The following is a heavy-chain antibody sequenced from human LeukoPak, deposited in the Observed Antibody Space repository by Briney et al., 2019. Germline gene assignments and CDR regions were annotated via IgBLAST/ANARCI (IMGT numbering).Heavy chain of an antibody. CDR3: AKEGIRFLGYMDV. D-gene: IGHD3-3*01. CDR2: IGGSGGDT. CDR1: GFMFSSNA. Sequence: PGGSLRLSCVASGFMFSSNAMSWVRQAPGKGLEWVSAIGGSGGDTYYPDSVRGRFTISRDNSKNTLYLQMNSLRAEDTAVYYCAKEGIRFLGYMDVWGKGTTVTVSS. V-gene: IGHV3-23*01. J-gene: IGHJ6*03.